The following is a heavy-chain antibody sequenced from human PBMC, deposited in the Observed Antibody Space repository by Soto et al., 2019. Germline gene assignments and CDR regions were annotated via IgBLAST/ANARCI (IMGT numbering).Heavy chain of an antibody. CDR2: IYYSGST. J-gene: IGHJ4*02. Sequence: SETLSLTCTVSGGSISSSSYYWGWIRQPPGKGLEWIGSIYYSGSTYYNPSLKSRVTISVDTSKNQFSLKLSSVTAADTAVYYCARHPNRRVRIAARHTIDYWGQGTLVTVSS. CDR1: GGSISSSSYY. D-gene: IGHD6-6*01. CDR3: ARHPNRRVRIAARHTIDY. V-gene: IGHV4-39*01.